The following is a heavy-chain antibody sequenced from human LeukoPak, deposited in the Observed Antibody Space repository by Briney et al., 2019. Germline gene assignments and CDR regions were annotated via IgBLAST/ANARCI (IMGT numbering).Heavy chain of an antibody. Sequence: GGSLRLSCAASGFIFTNAWMTWVRQAPGKGLEWVGRVKTKSDGGTIDYAASVKGRFTISRDESKNTLFLQMNSLKIEDTAVYYCTTVSGGGDCYRYWGQGILVTVSS. CDR2: VKTKSDGGTI. V-gene: IGHV3-15*01. J-gene: IGHJ4*02. D-gene: IGHD2-21*01. CDR3: TTVSGGGDCYRY. CDR1: GFIFTNAW.